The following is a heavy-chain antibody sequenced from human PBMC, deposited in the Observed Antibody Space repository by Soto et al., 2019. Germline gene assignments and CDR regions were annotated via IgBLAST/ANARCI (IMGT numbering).Heavy chain of an antibody. D-gene: IGHD2-2*01. CDR2: IWYDGSNK. V-gene: IGHV3-33*01. CDR3: ARGRYCSSTSCNTSGMDV. J-gene: IGHJ6*02. CDR1: GFTFSSYG. Sequence: QVQLVESGGGVVQPGRSLRLSCAASGFTFSSYGLHWVRQAPGKGLEWVAVIWYDGSNKYYADSVKGRFTISRDNSKNTLYLQMNSLRAEDTAVYYCARGRYCSSTSCNTSGMDVWGHGTTVTVSS.